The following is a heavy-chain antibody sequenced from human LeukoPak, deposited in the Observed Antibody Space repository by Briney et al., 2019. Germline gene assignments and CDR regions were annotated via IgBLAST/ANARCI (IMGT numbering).Heavy chain of an antibody. D-gene: IGHD3-16*02. J-gene: IGHJ6*02. V-gene: IGHV5-51*01. CDR1: GYTFTSYW. CDR3: ARVIPDYYYYGMDV. Sequence: GASVKVSCKASGYTFTSYWIGWVRQMPGKGLEWMGIIYPGDSDTRYSPSFQGQVTISADKSISTAYLQWSSLKASDTAMYYCARVIPDYYYYGMDVWGQGTTVTVSS. CDR2: IYPGDSDT.